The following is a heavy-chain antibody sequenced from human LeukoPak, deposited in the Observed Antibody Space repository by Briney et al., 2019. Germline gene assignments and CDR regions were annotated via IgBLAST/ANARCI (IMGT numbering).Heavy chain of an antibody. Sequence: PSETLSLTCTVSGGSISSSSYYWGWIRQPPGKGLEWIGSIYYSGSTYYNPSLKSRVTISVDTSKNQFSLKLSSVTAADTAVYYCARFGSSSTFFDYWGQGILVTVSS. V-gene: IGHV4-39*07. CDR3: ARFGSSSTFFDY. J-gene: IGHJ4*02. D-gene: IGHD6-6*01. CDR1: GGSISSSSYY. CDR2: IYYSGST.